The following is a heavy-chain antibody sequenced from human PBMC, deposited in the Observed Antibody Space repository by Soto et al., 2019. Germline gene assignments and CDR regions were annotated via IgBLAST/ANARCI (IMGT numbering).Heavy chain of an antibody. V-gene: IGHV1-69*01. Sequence: QVQLVQSGAEVQKPGSSLKVSCKASGGTFSSYDISWVRQAPGQGLEWMGGIIPIFGTANYAQKFQGRVTITADESTSTAYMELSSLRSEDTAVYYCARRWIQLWSHFDYWCQGTMVTVSS. CDR3: ARRWIQLWSHFDY. CDR1: GGTFSSYD. J-gene: IGHJ4*02. D-gene: IGHD5-18*01. CDR2: IIPIFGTA.